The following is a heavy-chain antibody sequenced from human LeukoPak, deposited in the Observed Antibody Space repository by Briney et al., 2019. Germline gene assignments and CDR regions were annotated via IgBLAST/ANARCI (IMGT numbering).Heavy chain of an antibody. Sequence: SETLSLTCIVSGGSISSDSSYWSWIRQPPGKGLEWIGYIYYSGTTNYNPSLKSRVTISVDTSKNHFSLKLSSVTAADTAVYYCARLSSSLSGSKFDYWGQGTLVAVSS. CDR3: ARLSSSLSGSKFDY. CDR1: GGSISSDSSY. CDR2: IYYSGTT. V-gene: IGHV4-61*03. J-gene: IGHJ4*02. D-gene: IGHD6-13*01.